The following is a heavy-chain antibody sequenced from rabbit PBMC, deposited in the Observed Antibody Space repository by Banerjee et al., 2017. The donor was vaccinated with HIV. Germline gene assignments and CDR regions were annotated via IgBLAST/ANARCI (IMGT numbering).Heavy chain of an antibody. D-gene: IGHD2-1*01. CDR2: IYTGSGST. CDR3: ARTANYGDYGADL. V-gene: IGHV1S45*01. Sequence: QEQLVESGGGLVQPGGSLKLSCTASGFSFSSRYYMCWVRQAPGKGLEWIGSIYTGSGSTYYASWAKGRFTISKTSPTTVTLQMTSLTAADTATYFCARTANYGDYGADLWGPGTLVTVS. J-gene: IGHJ4*01. CDR1: GFSFSSRYY.